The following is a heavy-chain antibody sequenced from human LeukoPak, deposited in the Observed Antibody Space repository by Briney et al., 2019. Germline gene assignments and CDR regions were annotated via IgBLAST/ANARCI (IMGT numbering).Heavy chain of an antibody. V-gene: IGHV4-59*01. Sequence: PSETLSLTCTVSGGSISSYYWSWIRQPPGKGLEWIGYIYYSGSTNYNPSLKSRVTISVDTSKNQFSLRLSSVTAADTAVYHCARVSSYYDSSGYYFPGYFQHWGQGTLVTVSS. CDR3: ARVSSYYDSSGYYFPGYFQH. CDR1: GGSISSYY. D-gene: IGHD3-22*01. J-gene: IGHJ1*01. CDR2: IYYSGST.